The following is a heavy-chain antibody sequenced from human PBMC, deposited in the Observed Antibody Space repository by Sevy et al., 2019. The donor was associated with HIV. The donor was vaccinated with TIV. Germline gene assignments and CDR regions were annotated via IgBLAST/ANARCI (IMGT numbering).Heavy chain of an antibody. Sequence: GGSLRLSCAASGFTFSSYWMSWVRQAPGKGLEWVANIKQDGSEKYYVDSVKGRFTISRDNAKNSLYLQRNSLRAEDTAVYYCAREASLHPSYDYGDYVDHDVVVVIWGYFDYWGQGTLVTVSS. CDR3: AREASLHPSYDYGDYVDHDVVVVIWGYFDY. J-gene: IGHJ4*02. V-gene: IGHV3-7*03. CDR1: GFTFSSYW. CDR2: IKQDGSEK. D-gene: IGHD4-17*01.